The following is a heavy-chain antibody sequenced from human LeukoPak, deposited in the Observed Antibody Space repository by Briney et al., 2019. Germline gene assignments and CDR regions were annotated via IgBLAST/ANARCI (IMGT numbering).Heavy chain of an antibody. V-gene: IGHV4-59*08. J-gene: IGHJ4*02. CDR2: IYHTGST. Sequence: ETLSLTCTVSGASIDSYYWSWIRQPPGEGLEWIGYIYHTGSTNYNPSLKSRVTISLDTSKNQFSLKLSSVTAADTAVYYCATGGVGDYYFDYWGQGTLVTVSS. CDR1: GASIDSYY. CDR3: ATGGVGDYYFDY. D-gene: IGHD4-17*01.